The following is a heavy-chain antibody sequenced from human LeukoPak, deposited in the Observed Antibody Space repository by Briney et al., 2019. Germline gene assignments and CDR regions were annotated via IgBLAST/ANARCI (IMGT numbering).Heavy chain of an antibody. CDR3: ARELRGFDY. J-gene: IGHJ4*02. CDR2: IYYSGST. V-gene: IGHV4-59*01. Sequence: SETLSLTCTVSGGSISSYYWSWIRQPPGKGLEWVGYIYYSGSTNYNPSLKSRVTISVDTSKNQFSLKLSSVTAADTAVYYCARELRGFDYWGQGTLVTVSS. CDR1: GGSISSYY. D-gene: IGHD4-17*01.